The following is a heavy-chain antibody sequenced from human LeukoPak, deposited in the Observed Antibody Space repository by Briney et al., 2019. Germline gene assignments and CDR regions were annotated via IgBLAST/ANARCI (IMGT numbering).Heavy chain of an antibody. Sequence: GGSLRLSCAASGFTFSSYGMHWVRQAPGKGLEWVAVISYDGSNKYYADSVKGRFTISRDNSKNTLYLQMNSLRAEDTAVYYCAKARGGYSSSSNYYYYMDVWGKGTTVTVSS. D-gene: IGHD6-6*01. CDR3: AKARGGYSSSSNYYYYMDV. CDR1: GFTFSSYG. CDR2: ISYDGSNK. V-gene: IGHV3-30*18. J-gene: IGHJ6*03.